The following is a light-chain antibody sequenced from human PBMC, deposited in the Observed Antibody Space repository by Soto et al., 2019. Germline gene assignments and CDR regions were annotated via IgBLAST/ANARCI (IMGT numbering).Light chain of an antibody. CDR3: QPYNSFPWT. J-gene: IGKJ1*01. V-gene: IGKV1-5*03. CDR2: KAA. CDR1: QSISSW. Sequence: DIQMTQSPSTLSASVGDRVTITCRSSQSISSWLAWYQQKPGKAPKLLIYKAANVESGVPSRFSGSGSETEFPLTISSLQPDDFAPYYCQPYNSFPWTFGKGTKLEIK.